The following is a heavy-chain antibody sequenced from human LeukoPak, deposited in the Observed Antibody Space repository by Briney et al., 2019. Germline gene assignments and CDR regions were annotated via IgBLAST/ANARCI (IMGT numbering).Heavy chain of an antibody. CDR1: GYSISSGYY. D-gene: IGHD3-10*01. Sequence: SETLSLTCAVSGYSISSGYYWGWTRQPPGQGLEWIGSIYHSGSTYYNPSLKSRVTISVDTSKNQFSLKLSSVTAADTAVYYCVRIRMVRGVITNWFDPWGQGTLVTVSS. CDR3: VRIRMVRGVITNWFDP. V-gene: IGHV4-38-2*01. CDR2: IYHSGST. J-gene: IGHJ5*02.